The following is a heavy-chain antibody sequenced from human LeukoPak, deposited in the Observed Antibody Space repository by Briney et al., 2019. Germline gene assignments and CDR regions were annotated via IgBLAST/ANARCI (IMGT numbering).Heavy chain of an antibody. D-gene: IGHD2-15*01. CDR2: IKQDGSEK. V-gene: IGHV3-7*05. Sequence: GGSLRLSCAASGFTVGSYWISWVRQAPGKGLEWVANIKQDGSEKYYVDSVKGRFTISRDNAKNSLYLQMNSLRAEDTAVYYCARVGYLRAFDIWGQGTMVTVSS. CDR1: GFTVGSYW. J-gene: IGHJ3*02. CDR3: ARVGYLRAFDI.